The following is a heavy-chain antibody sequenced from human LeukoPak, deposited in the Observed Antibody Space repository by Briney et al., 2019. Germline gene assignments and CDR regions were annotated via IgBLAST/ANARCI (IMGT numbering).Heavy chain of an antibody. CDR2: ISHIGST. D-gene: IGHD5-24*01. J-gene: IGHJ4*02. Sequence: SGTLSLTCTVSGGSISSYYWSWIRQPPGKRLEWIGYISHIGSTNYNPFLRSRVTISVDTSKNQFSLKLTSVTAADTAVYYCARDPGKWQQLGYFDYWGQGTLVTVSS. V-gene: IGHV4-59*01. CDR3: ARDPGKWQQLGYFDY. CDR1: GGSISSYY.